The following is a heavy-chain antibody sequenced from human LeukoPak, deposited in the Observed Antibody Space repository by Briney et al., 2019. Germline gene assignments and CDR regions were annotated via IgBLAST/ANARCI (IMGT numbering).Heavy chain of an antibody. Sequence: SETLSLTCGVSGYSISSGYYWGWIRQPPGKGLEWIGTIHYSGTTYYNSSLKSRVTISVDTSKNQLSLKLSSVTAADTAVYYCARAMRSGWYLNWFDPWGQGTLVTLSS. CDR1: GYSISSGYY. CDR3: ARAMRSGWYLNWFDP. V-gene: IGHV4-38-2*01. D-gene: IGHD6-19*01. J-gene: IGHJ5*02. CDR2: IHYSGTT.